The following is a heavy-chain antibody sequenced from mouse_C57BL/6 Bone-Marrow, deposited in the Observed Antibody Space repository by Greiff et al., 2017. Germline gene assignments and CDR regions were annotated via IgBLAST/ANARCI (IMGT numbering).Heavy chain of an antibody. J-gene: IGHJ4*01. CDR1: GYSFTDYN. CDR2: INPNYGTT. D-gene: IGHD2-4*01. Sequence: EVKLQESGPELVKPGASVKISCKASGYSFTDYNMNWVKQSNGKSLEWIGVINPNYGTTRYNQKFKGKATLTVDQSSSTAYMQLSSLTSEDSAVYDCARGYDYDYAMDYWGQGNSVTVTS. V-gene: IGHV1-39*01. CDR3: ARGYDYDYAMDY.